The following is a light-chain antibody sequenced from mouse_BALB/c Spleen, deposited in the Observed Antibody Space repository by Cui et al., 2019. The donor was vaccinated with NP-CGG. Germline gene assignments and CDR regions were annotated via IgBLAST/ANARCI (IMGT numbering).Light chain of an antibody. V-gene: IGLV2*02. Sequence: QAVVTQESALTTSPGGTGVLTCRSSTGAVTTSNYANWVQEKPDHLVTGLISGTSNRAPGVSVRFSGSLIGDKAALTITGAQTDDDTMYFCALWYSTHWVFGGGTKLTVL. J-gene: IGLJ1*01. CDR1: TGAVTTSNY. CDR2: GTS. CDR3: ALWYSTHWV.